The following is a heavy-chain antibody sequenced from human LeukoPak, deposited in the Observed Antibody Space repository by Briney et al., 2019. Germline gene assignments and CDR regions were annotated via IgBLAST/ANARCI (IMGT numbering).Heavy chain of an antibody. V-gene: IGHV4-61*08. CDR1: GGSTGSAGYY. D-gene: IGHD1-7*01. CDR3: ARDNWNYGSSMDV. J-gene: IGHJ6*02. Sequence: SETLSLTCTVSGGSTGSAGYYWSWIRQHPGKGLEWIAYTNYSGSTNYNPSLKSRVTISVDTSKNQFSLKLSSVTAADTAVYHCARDNWNYGSSMDVWGQGTTVTVSS. CDR2: TNYSGST.